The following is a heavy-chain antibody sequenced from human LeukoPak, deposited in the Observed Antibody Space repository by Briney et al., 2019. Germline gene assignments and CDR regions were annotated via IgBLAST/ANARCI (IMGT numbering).Heavy chain of an antibody. Sequence: GGSLRLSCAASGFPFSSYAMSWVRQAPGKGLEWVSAVSGSGGSTYYADSVKGRFTISRDNAKNTLYLQMNSLRAEDTAVYYCTRDLRYCTSTSCYDPYFDYWGQGTLVTVSS. J-gene: IGHJ4*02. CDR1: GFPFSSYA. CDR3: TRDLRYCTSTSCYDPYFDY. CDR2: VSGSGGST. D-gene: IGHD2-2*01. V-gene: IGHV3-23*01.